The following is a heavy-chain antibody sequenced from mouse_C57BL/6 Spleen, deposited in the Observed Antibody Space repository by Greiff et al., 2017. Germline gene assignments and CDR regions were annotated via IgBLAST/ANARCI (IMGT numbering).Heavy chain of an antibody. D-gene: IGHD1-1*01. Sequence: EVQLQQSGPELVKPGASVKISCKASGYTFTDYYMNWVKQSHGKSLEWIGDINPNNGGTSYNQKFKGKATLTVDKSSSTAYMALRSLTSEDSAVYYCARGDGAVAMDYWGQGTTVTVAS. CDR3: ARGDGAVAMDY. V-gene: IGHV1-26*01. CDR2: INPNNGGT. CDR1: GYTFTDYY. J-gene: IGHJ4*01.